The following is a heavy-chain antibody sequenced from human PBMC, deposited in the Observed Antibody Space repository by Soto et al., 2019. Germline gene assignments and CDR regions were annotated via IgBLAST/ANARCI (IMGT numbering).Heavy chain of an antibody. Sequence: QVQLVQSGGEVKQPGASVKVSCKASGYRFSSYGLNWLRQAPGEGPEWMGWINTFNGNTNSAQKFQGRLRVTTDTSTSTVFMELSSLTPDDTAVYFCARELGISPSAPLDYWGQGTLITVSS. D-gene: IGHD2-21*01. CDR2: INTFNGNT. V-gene: IGHV1-18*01. CDR1: GYRFSSYG. CDR3: ARELGISPSAPLDY. J-gene: IGHJ4*02.